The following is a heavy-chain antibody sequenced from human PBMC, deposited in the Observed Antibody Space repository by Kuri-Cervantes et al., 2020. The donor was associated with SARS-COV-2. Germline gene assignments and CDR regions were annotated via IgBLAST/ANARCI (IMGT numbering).Heavy chain of an antibody. J-gene: IGHJ4*02. CDR2: IYHSGST. CDR3: ASGSFGSNDF. Sequence: ESLKISCAVYGGSFNTYYWAWIRQPPGKGLEWIGYIYHSGSTYYNPSLKSRVTISGDKSKNQFSLRLTSVTAADTAVYYCASGSFGSNDFWGQGTLVTVSS. V-gene: IGHV4-34*01. D-gene: IGHD3-10*01. CDR1: GGSFNTYY.